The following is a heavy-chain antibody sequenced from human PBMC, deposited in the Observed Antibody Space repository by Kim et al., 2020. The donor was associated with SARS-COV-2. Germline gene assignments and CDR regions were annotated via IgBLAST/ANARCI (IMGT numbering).Heavy chain of an antibody. CDR3: ARDVIAAAYYYYGMDV. Sequence: VKARFTISKDHARNTLYLQMNSLRDEDTAVYYCARDVIAAAYYYYGMDVWGQGTTVTVSS. D-gene: IGHD6-13*01. J-gene: IGHJ6*02. V-gene: IGHV3-48*02.